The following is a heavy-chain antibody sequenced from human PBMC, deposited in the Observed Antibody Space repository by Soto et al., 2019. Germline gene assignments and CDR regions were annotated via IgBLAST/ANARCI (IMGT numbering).Heavy chain of an antibody. CDR2: VMPIFGTA. Sequence: QVQLVQSGAEVKKPGSSVKVSCKASGGTFSSYAISWVRQAPGQGLEWMGGVMPIFGTANYAQKFQGRVTITADESTSTVYMELRSLRSEYTAVYYCARDIVVVPAAMNAFDIWCQGTMVTVSS. J-gene: IGHJ3*02. CDR3: ARDIVVVPAAMNAFDI. D-gene: IGHD2-2*01. V-gene: IGHV1-69*01. CDR1: GGTFSSYA.